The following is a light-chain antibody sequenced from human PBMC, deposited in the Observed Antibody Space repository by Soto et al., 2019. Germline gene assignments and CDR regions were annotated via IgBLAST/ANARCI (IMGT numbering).Light chain of an antibody. J-gene: IGKJ4*01. V-gene: IGKV1-39*01. Sequence: DIQMTQSPSSLSASVGDRVTITCRASQSISSYLNWYQQKPGKAPKLLIYAASSLQSWVPSRFSGSGSGTDFTLTIAGLQPEDSASYFCQQSISAPLTFGGGTKVEIK. CDR3: QQSISAPLT. CDR2: AAS. CDR1: QSISSY.